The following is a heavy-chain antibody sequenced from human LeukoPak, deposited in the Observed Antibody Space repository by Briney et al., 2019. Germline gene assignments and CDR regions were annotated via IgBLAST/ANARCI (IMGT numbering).Heavy chain of an antibody. D-gene: IGHD1-26*01. CDR2: ISGDGGST. V-gene: IGHV3-43*02. CDR3: ARLGVGATRDAFDI. Sequence: PGGSLRLSCAASGFTFDDYAMHWVRQAPGKGLEWVSLISGDGGSTYYADSVKGRFTISRDNSKNSLYLQMNSLRAEDTALYYCARLGVGATRDAFDIWGQGTMVAVSS. J-gene: IGHJ3*02. CDR1: GFTFDDYA.